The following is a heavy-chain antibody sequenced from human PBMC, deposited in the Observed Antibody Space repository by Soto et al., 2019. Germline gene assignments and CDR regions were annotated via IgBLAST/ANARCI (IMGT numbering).Heavy chain of an antibody. CDR2: IKSKTDGGTT. CDR3: VDGGDYYDSSGYYYVAPGY. V-gene: IGHV3-15*01. Sequence: GGSLRLSCAASGFTFSNAWMSWVRQAPGTGLEWVGRIKSKTDGGTTDYAAPVKGRFTISRDDSKNTLYLQMNSLKTEDTAVYYCVDGGDYYDSSGYYYVAPGYWGQGTLVTVSS. D-gene: IGHD3-22*01. CDR1: GFTFSNAW. J-gene: IGHJ4*02.